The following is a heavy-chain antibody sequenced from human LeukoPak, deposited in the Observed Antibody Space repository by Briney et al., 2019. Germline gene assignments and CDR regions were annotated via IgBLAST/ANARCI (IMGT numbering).Heavy chain of an antibody. J-gene: IGHJ5*02. CDR1: GFTFSSYW. CDR2: IKQDGSEK. Sequence: GGSLRLSCAASGFTFSSYWMSWVRQAPGKGPEWVANIKQDGSEKYYVDSVKGRFTISRDNAKNSLYLQMNSLRAEDTAVYYCVTENDAYSSGWYWFDPWGQGTLVTVSS. D-gene: IGHD6-19*01. V-gene: IGHV3-7*01. CDR3: VTENDAYSSGWYWFDP.